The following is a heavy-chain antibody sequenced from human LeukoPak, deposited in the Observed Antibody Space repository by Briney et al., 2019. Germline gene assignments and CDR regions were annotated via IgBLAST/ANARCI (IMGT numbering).Heavy chain of an antibody. CDR1: GGSISSYY. Sequence: SETLSLTCTVSGGSISSYYWSWIRQPPGKGLEWIGYIYYSGSTNYNPSLKSRVTISVDTSKNQFSLKLRSVTAADTAVYYCARDHYYDSSGYDHWGQGTLVTVSS. CDR3: ARDHYYDSSGYDH. D-gene: IGHD3-22*01. V-gene: IGHV4-59*12. CDR2: IYYSGST. J-gene: IGHJ4*02.